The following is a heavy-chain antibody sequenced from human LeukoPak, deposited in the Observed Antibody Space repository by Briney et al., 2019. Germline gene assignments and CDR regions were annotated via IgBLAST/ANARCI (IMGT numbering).Heavy chain of an antibody. V-gene: IGHV3-7*01. J-gene: IGHJ4*02. CDR3: SEGSYFDY. Sequence: GGSLRLSCAASGFTFSSSWMSWVRQAPGKGLEWVANIKPDGSAIYYVDSVTGRFTISRDNAKNSLYLQMNSLRAEDTAVYYCSEGSYFDYWGQGTLVTVSS. CDR1: GFTFSSSW. D-gene: IGHD3-10*01. CDR2: IKPDGSAI.